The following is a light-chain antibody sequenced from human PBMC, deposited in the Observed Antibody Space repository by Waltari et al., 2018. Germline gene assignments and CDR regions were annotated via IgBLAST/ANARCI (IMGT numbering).Light chain of an antibody. J-gene: IGLJ3*02. CDR3: LLYSGGEWV. Sequence: QTVVTQEPSLAVSPGETVTLTCASSTGAVTSGYYPNWFQQRPGQAPRALIYTTTNRHPWTPARFSGSLFGGKAALTLSGVQPEDEADYYCLLYSGGEWVFGGGTKLTVL. CDR2: TTT. CDR1: TGAVTSGYY. V-gene: IGLV7-43*01.